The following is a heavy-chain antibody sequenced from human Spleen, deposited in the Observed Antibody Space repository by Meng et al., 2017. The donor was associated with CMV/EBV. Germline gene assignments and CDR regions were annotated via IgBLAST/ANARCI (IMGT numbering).Heavy chain of an antibody. CDR1: GYIFTSYG. CDR3: ARVIRFVTYTSGFDY. V-gene: IGHV1-18*01. D-gene: IGHD2-21*02. J-gene: IGHJ4*02. Sequence: SGYIFTSYGISWVRQAPGQGLEWMGWISPHNANTNYGQNLQGRVTMTTDTSTSTAYMELRSLRSDDTAVYYCARVIRFVTYTSGFDYWGQGTLVTVSS. CDR2: ISPHNANT.